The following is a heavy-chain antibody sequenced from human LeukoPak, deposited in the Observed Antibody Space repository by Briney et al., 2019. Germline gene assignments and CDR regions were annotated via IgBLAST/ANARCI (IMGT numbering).Heavy chain of an antibody. V-gene: IGHV4-4*09. CDR3: ARLVPSAQHWIDP. CDR1: GGSISSYY. CDR2: IYTSGST. Sequence: SETLSLTCTVSGGSISSYYWSWIRQPPGKGLEWIGYIYTSGSTNYNPSLKSRVTISVDTSKNQFSLKLSSVTAADTAVYYCARLVPSAQHWIDPWGPGSLVVVSS. J-gene: IGHJ5*02. D-gene: IGHD1-26*01.